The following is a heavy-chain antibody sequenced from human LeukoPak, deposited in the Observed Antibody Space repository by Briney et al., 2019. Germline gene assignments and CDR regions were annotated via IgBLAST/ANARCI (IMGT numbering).Heavy chain of an antibody. CDR3: IRDFRSADL. J-gene: IGHJ5*02. Sequence: PGGSLRLSCVASGFTFSNYWMHWVRQPPGKGLVWVSRIYVDGRTTNYADSVKGRFTISRDNAKNTVNLEMNSLSVEDTATYYCIRDFRSADLWGQGTLATVTS. CDR1: GFTFSNYW. V-gene: IGHV3-74*01. CDR2: IYVDGRTT.